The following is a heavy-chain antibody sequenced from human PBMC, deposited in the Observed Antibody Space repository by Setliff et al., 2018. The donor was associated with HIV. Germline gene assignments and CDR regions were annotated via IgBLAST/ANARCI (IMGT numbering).Heavy chain of an antibody. D-gene: IGHD1-26*01. CDR2: ISGSGGST. Sequence: HPGGSLRLSCAASGFTFNTYAMSWVRQAPGKGLEWVSVISGSGGSTFYADSVKGRFAISRDNSKNTLYLQMNRLRVEDTAVYLCANLWEMGAWGQGTLVTVSS. V-gene: IGHV3-23*01. J-gene: IGHJ5*02. CDR1: GFTFNTYA. CDR3: ANLWEMGA.